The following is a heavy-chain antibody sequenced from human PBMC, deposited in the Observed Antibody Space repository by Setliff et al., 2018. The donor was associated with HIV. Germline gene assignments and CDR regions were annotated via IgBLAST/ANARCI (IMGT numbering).Heavy chain of an antibody. J-gene: IGHJ4*02. Sequence: GGSLRLSCSTSGFIFSRFGFHWVRQAPGKGLEWVAVIWYDGTNKYYAESVKGRFTISRDDFKNIVYLQMDNLKREDTAVYFCAKGPDHEMEEHLDYWGQGTRVTVSS. CDR2: IWYDGTNK. V-gene: IGHV3-33*03. CDR3: AKGPDHEMEEHLDY. CDR1: GFIFSRFG. D-gene: IGHD1-1*01.